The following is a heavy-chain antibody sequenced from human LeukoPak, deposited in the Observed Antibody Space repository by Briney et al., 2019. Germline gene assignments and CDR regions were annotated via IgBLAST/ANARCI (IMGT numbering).Heavy chain of an antibody. CDR2: ITFDGKST. Sequence: PGGSLRLSCAASGFTFDDYAMHWVRRVPGKGLEWVSLITFDGKSTFYADSVKGRFTISRDNSKNSLSLQMNSLRSEDTALYYCVAERQKNFDYWGQGTRVTVSS. CDR3: VAERQKNFDY. V-gene: IGHV3-43*01. J-gene: IGHJ4*02. CDR1: GFTFDDYA.